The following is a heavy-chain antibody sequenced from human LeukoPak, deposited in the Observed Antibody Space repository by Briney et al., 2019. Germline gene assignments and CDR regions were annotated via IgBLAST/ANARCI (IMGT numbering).Heavy chain of an antibody. CDR3: ARGCRYYDFWSGYYNWFDP. J-gene: IGHJ5*02. Sequence: PSETLSLTCAVSDYSISSGYYWGWIRQPPGKGLEWIGSIYHSGSTYYNPSLKSRVTISVDTSKNQFSLKLSSVTAADTAVYYCARGCRYYDFWSGYYNWFDPWGQGTLVTVSS. V-gene: IGHV4-38-2*01. CDR2: IYHSGST. CDR1: DYSISSGYY. D-gene: IGHD3-3*01.